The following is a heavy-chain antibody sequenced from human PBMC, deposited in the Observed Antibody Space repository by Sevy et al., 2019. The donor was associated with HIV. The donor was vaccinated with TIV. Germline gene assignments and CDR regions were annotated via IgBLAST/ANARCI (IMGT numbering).Heavy chain of an antibody. Sequence: GESLKISCKGSGYSFTSYWIGWVRQMSGKGLEWMGIIYPGDSDTRYSPSFQGQVTISADKSISTAYLQWSSLKASDTAMYYCARRRYDILTGYSKGVSWFDPWGQGTLVTVSS. CDR3: ARRRYDILTGYSKGVSWFDP. CDR2: IYPGDSDT. V-gene: IGHV5-51*01. J-gene: IGHJ5*02. CDR1: GYSFTSYW. D-gene: IGHD3-9*01.